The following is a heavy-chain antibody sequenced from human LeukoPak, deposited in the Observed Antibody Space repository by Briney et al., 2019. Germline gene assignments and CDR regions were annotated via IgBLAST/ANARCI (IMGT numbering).Heavy chain of an antibody. V-gene: IGHV3-15*01. J-gene: IGHJ4*02. Sequence: GGSLRLSCAASGFTFTNAWMSWVRQAPGKGLEWVGRIKSRVSGGTTDYAAPVKGRFTISRDDSKNTLHLHMDSLRTEDTAVYYCTSDLPGGYSNYFDDWGQGTLVTVSS. CDR1: GFTFTNAW. CDR2: IKSRVSGGTT. CDR3: TSDLPGGYSNYFDD. D-gene: IGHD4-23*01.